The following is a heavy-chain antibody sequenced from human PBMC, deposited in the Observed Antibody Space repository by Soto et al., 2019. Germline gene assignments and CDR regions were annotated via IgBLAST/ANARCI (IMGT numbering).Heavy chain of an antibody. V-gene: IGHV3-23*01. D-gene: IGHD6-19*01. CDR3: AKVGSSGWYYFDY. J-gene: IGHJ4*02. Sequence: VQLLESGGGLVQPGGSLRLSCAASGFTFSSYDMSWVRHAPGKELEWVSTISDGGVTTYYTNSVKGRFTTSRDNSKNTLYLQMNSLRAEDTALYYCAKVGSSGWYYFDYWGQGTLVPVSS. CDR1: GFTFSSYD. CDR2: ISDGGVTT.